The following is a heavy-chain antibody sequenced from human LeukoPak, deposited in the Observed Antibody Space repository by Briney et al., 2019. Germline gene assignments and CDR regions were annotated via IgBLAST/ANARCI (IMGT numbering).Heavy chain of an antibody. CDR3: ARARRFAAAGTTAFDI. CDR1: GGSVSSGDYY. J-gene: IGHJ3*02. D-gene: IGHD6-13*01. CDR2: IYYSGNT. Sequence: SETLSLTCTVSGGSVSSGDYYWSWIRQPPGKGLEWIGYIYYSGNTYYNPSLKSRLTISVDTSKNQFSLKLTSVTAADTAVYYCARARRFAAAGTTAFDIWGQGTMVTVSS. V-gene: IGHV4-30-4*08.